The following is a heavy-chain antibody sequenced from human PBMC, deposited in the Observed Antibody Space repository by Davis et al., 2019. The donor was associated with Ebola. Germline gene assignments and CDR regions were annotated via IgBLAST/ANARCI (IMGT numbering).Heavy chain of an antibody. D-gene: IGHD3-22*01. V-gene: IGHV3-7*01. J-gene: IGHJ4*02. CDR2: IKQDGSEK. CDR3: ARRITMIVGYYFDY. Sequence: GGSLRLSCAASGFTFSSYWMSWVRQAPGKGLEWVANIKQDGSEKYYVDSVKGRFTISRGNAKNSLYLQMNSLRAEDTAVYYCARRITMIVGYYFDYWGQGTLVTVSS. CDR1: GFTFSSYW.